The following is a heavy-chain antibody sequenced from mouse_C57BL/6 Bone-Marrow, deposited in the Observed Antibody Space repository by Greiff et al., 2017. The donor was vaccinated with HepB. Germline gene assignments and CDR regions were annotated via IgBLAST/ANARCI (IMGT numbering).Heavy chain of an antibody. CDR1: GYTFTDYN. CDR3: ARSYYGSSYVGWFAY. V-gene: IGHV1-18*01. J-gene: IGHJ3*01. CDR2: INPNNGGT. D-gene: IGHD1-1*01. Sequence: EVQLQQSGPELVKPGASVKIPCKASGYTFTDYNMDWVKQSHGKSLEWIGDINPNNGGTIYNQKFKGKATLTVDKSSSTAYMELRSLTSEDTAVYYCARSYYGSSYVGWFAYWGQGTLVTVSA.